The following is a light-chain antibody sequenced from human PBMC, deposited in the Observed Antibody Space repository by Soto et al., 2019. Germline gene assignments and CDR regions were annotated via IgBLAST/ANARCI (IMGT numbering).Light chain of an antibody. V-gene: IGKV3-20*01. CDR3: QQYGSSPRT. CDR1: QSVSSSY. J-gene: IGKJ1*01. CDR2: GAS. Sequence: EILFTQSPGSLSLSQGERATLSCRASQSVSSSYLAWSQQKPGQAPRLLIYGASSRATGIPDRFSGSGSGTDFTLTISRLQPEDFAVYYCQQYGSSPRTFGQGTQVDI.